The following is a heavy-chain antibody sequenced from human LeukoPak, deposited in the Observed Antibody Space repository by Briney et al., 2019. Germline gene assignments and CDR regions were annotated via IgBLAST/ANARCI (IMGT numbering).Heavy chain of an antibody. J-gene: IGHJ1*01. CDR2: ISSRSSHT. V-gene: IGHV3-11*05. CDR1: GFTFSDYY. D-gene: IGHD2-21*02. CDR3: ARDSRNDFDFQH. Sequence: GGSLRLSCAASGFTFSDYYMSWIRQAPGKGLEWVSYISSRSSHTNYADSVKGRFTISRDNAKNSLYLQMNSLRAEDTAVYYCARDSRNDFDFQHWGQGTLVTVSS.